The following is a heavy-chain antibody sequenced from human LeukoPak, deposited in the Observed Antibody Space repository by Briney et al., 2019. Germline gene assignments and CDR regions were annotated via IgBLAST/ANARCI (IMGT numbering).Heavy chain of an antibody. CDR3: ARDKGTSYLSSFDY. CDR1: GFTFDDYG. Sequence: GGSLRLSCAASGFTFDDYGMSWVRQAPGKGLEWVSGLNWNGGSTGYADSLKGRFTISRDNSKNTLYLQMNSLRAADTAVYYCARDKGTSYLSSFDYWGQGTLVTVSS. J-gene: IGHJ4*02. V-gene: IGHV3-20*04. CDR2: LNWNGGST. D-gene: IGHD6-6*01.